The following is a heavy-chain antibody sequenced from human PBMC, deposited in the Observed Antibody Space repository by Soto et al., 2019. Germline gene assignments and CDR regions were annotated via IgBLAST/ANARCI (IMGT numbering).Heavy chain of an antibody. J-gene: IGHJ5*02. CDR1: GGSISSYY. V-gene: IGHV4-59*01. Sequence: SETLSLTCTVSGGSISSYYWSWIRQPPGKGLEWIGYIYYSGSTNYNPSLKSRVTISVDTSKNQFSLKLSSVTAADTAVYYCARAGGDNWNYEAFDPWGQGTLVTVSS. CDR2: IYYSGST. D-gene: IGHD1-7*01. CDR3: ARAGGDNWNYEAFDP.